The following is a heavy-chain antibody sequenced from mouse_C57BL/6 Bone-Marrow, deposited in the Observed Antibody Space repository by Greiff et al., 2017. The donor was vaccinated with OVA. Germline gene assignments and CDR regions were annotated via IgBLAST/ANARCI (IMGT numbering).Heavy chain of an antibody. V-gene: IGHV5-16*01. CDR3: ARDTGAGYFDV. CDR2: INYDGSST. Sequence: EVKLVESEGGLVQPGSSMKLSCTASGFTFSDYYMAWVRQVPEKGLEWVANINYDGSSTYYLDSLKSRFIISRDNAKNILYLQMSSLKSEDTATYYCARDTGAGYFDVWGTGTTVTVSS. J-gene: IGHJ1*03. CDR1: GFTFSDYY.